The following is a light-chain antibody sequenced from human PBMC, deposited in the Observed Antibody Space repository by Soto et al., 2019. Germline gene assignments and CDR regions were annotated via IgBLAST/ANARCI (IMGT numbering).Light chain of an antibody. CDR2: AAS. J-gene: IGKJ4*01. CDR3: QQANSFPFT. V-gene: IGKV1-12*02. Sequence: DIQMTQSPSSVSASVGDRVTITCRPSQNINHWLAWYQQKPGKAPKLLLYAASSLQSGVPSRYNGSESATDFNLTITGLQPEDFATYYCQQANSFPFTFGGGPRVEIK. CDR1: QNINHW.